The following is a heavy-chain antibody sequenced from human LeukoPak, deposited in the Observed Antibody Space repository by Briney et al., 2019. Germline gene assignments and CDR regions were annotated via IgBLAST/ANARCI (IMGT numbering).Heavy chain of an antibody. CDR2: IYFRGST. Sequence: PSGTLSLTCAVSGGSISSSNWWTWVRQPPGKGLEWIGSIYFRGSTYYNPSLKSRVTISVDTSKNQFSLKLTSVTAADTAVYYCAGDRTYGTDYWGQGTLVTVSS. CDR1: GGSISSSNW. CDR3: AGDRTYGTDY. D-gene: IGHD3-10*01. V-gene: IGHV4-4*02. J-gene: IGHJ4*02.